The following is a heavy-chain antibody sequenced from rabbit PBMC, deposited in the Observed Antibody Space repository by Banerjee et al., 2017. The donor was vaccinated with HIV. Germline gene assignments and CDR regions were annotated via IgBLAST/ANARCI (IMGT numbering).Heavy chain of an antibody. CDR1: GLDFSSSYW. J-gene: IGHJ4*01. CDR2: IDTGSSGNI. Sequence: LVEYGGDLVQPEGSLTLTCKASGLDFSSSYWICWVRQAPGKGLEWIACIDTGSSGNIVYASWAKGRFTISKTSSTTVTLQMTSLTAADTATYFCARDLAGVIGWNFSLWGPGTLVTVS. V-gene: IGHV1S45*01. CDR3: ARDLAGVIGWNFSL. D-gene: IGHD4-1*01.